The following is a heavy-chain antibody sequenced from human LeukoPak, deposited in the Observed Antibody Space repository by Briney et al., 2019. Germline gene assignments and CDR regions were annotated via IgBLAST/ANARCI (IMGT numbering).Heavy chain of an antibody. Sequence: SETLSLTYTVSGGSPSSYYWRWIRQPPGKGLEWIGYIYYSGSTNYNPSLKSRVTISVDTSKNQFSLKLSSVTAADTAVYYCARDPWSYYYMDVWGKGTTVTVSS. D-gene: IGHD2-8*01. CDR2: IYYSGST. CDR3: ARDPWSYYYMDV. CDR1: GGSPSSYY. J-gene: IGHJ6*03. V-gene: IGHV4-59*01.